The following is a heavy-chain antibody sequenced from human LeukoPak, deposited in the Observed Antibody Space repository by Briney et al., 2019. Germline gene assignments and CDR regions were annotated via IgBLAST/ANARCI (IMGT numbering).Heavy chain of an antibody. J-gene: IGHJ4*02. CDR1: GFTFSTYA. D-gene: IGHD3-22*01. CDR3: AKAKGLDDSSGYFRYYFDY. CDR2: ISGSGGST. V-gene: IGHV3-23*01. Sequence: GGSLRLSCAASGFTFSTYAMSWVRQAPGRGLEWVSTISGSGGSTYYTDSVTGRFTISRDNSKNTLYLQMNSLRAEDTAVYYCAKAKGLDDSSGYFRYYFDYWGQGTLVTVSS.